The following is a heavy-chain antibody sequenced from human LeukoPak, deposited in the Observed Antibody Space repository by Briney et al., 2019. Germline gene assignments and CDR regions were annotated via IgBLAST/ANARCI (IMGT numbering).Heavy chain of an antibody. V-gene: IGHV1-46*01. CDR2: INLSSGTA. CDR3: AREERPIAARGRGALDY. D-gene: IGHD6-13*01. Sequence: ASVKVSCKASGDTFTSYFMHWVRQAPGQGLEWMGIINLSSGTATYTQKFQGRVTMTRDTSTGTVYMELSSLSSEDTAMYYGAREERPIAARGRGALDYWGQGTLVTVSS. J-gene: IGHJ4*02. CDR1: GDTFTSYF.